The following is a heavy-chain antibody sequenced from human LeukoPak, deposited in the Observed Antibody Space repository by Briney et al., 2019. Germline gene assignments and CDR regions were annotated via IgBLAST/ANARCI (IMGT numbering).Heavy chain of an antibody. J-gene: IGHJ6*02. CDR2: ISSSGSTI. V-gene: IGHV3-11*01. D-gene: IGHD2-15*01. Sequence: PGGSLRLSCAASGFTFSSYAMSWIRQAPGKGLEWVSYISSSGSTIYYADSVKGRFTISRDNAKNSLYLQMNSLRAEDTAVYYCARSVVVAAKDVWGQGTTVTVSS. CDR1: GFTFSSYA. CDR3: ARSVVVAAKDV.